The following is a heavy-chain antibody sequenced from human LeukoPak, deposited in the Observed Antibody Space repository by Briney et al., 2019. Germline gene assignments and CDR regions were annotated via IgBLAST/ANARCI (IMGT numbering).Heavy chain of an antibody. CDR2: IYYSGST. CDR1: GGSISSYY. CDR3: ASNKENTNDAFDI. J-gene: IGHJ3*02. Sequence: SETLSLTCTVSGGSISSYYWSWIRQPPGKGLEWIGYIYYSGSTNYNPSLKSRVTISLDTSKNQFSLRLSSVTAADAAVYYCASNKENTNDAFDIWGQGTMVTVSS. V-gene: IGHV4-59*01. D-gene: IGHD2/OR15-2a*01.